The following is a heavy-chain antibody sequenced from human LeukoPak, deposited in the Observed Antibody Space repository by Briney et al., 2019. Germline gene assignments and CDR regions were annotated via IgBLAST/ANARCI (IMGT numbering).Heavy chain of an antibody. CDR2: ISSSGSYI. CDR3: ARRFSYVFDC. Sequence: KAGGSLRLSCAASGFTFSSYSMNWVRQAPGKALEWVSSISSSGSYIYYADSVKGRFTISRDNAKNSLYLQMTSLRDEDTAVYYCARRFSYVFDCWGQGTLVTVSS. D-gene: IGHD1-26*01. V-gene: IGHV3-21*01. CDR1: GFTFSSYS. J-gene: IGHJ4*02.